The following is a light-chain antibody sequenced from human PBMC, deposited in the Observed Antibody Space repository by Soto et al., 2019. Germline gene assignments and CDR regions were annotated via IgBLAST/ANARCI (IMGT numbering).Light chain of an antibody. J-gene: IGLJ1*01. Sequence: QSALTQPTSVSGSPGQSITISCTGNHNDIGTYDYVSWYQQHPGRAPRLLIYGVTTRPSGISDRFSASKSGLTASLTLSGLQPEDEADYYCSSFTSDRIYVFGPGTKVTVL. CDR3: SSFTSDRIYV. V-gene: IGLV2-14*03. CDR1: HNDIGTYDY. CDR2: GVT.